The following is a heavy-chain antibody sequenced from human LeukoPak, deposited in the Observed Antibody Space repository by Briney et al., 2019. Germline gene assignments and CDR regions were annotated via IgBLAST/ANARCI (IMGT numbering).Heavy chain of an antibody. CDR1: GFTISFYW. CDR2: IRSKAYGGTT. V-gene: IGHV3-49*04. CDR3: EGVGYRGPLVY. Sequence: PGGSLRLSCAASGFTISFYWMSWVRQAPGKGLEWVGFIRSKAYGGTTEYAASVKGRFTISRDDSKSIAYLQMNSLKTEDTAVYYCEGVGYRGPLVYWGQGTLVTVSS. D-gene: IGHD3-16*02. J-gene: IGHJ4*02.